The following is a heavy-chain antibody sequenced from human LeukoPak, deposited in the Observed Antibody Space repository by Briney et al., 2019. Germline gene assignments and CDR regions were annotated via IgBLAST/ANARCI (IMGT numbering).Heavy chain of an antibody. CDR3: TSSGSSGAGDFDF. CDR1: GITFSNAW. Sequence: GGSLTLSCVASGITFSNAWMTWVRQAPGKGLEWVGRIKSKIDGGTTDYAAPVKARFTISRDDSQKTLYLQMNSLETEDTGVYYCTSSGSSGAGDFDFWGQGTLVTVSS. CDR2: IKSKIDGGTT. D-gene: IGHD1-26*01. J-gene: IGHJ4*02. V-gene: IGHV3-15*01.